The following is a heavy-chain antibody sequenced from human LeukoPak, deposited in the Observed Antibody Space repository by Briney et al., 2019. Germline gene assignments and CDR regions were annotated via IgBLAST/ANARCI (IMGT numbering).Heavy chain of an antibody. CDR2: ISGSGGST. J-gene: IGHJ4*02. CDR1: GFTFSSYS. Sequence: GGSLRLSCAASGFTFSSYSMSWVRQAPGKGLEWVSVISGSGGSTYYADSVKGRFTISRDNSKNSLYLQMNSLRTEDTALYYCARDHVYGGADYWGQGTLVTVSS. D-gene: IGHD5/OR15-5a*01. CDR3: ARDHVYGGADY. V-gene: IGHV3-23*01.